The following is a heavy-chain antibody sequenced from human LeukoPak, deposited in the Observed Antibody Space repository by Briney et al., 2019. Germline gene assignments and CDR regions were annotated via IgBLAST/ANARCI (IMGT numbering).Heavy chain of an antibody. D-gene: IGHD3-10*01. Sequence: KPSETLSLTCTVSGGSISSSSYYWGWIRQPPGKGLEWIGSIYYSGSTYYNPSLKSRVTISVDTSKNQFSLKLSSVTAADTAVYYCARAITMVRRWFDPWGQGTLVTVSS. CDR2: IYYSGST. J-gene: IGHJ5*02. CDR1: GGSISSSSYY. CDR3: ARAITMVRRWFDP. V-gene: IGHV4-39*07.